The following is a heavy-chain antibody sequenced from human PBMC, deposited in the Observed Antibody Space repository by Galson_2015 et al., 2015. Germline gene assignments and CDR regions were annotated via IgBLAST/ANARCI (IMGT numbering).Heavy chain of an antibody. J-gene: IGHJ6*02. CDR3: ARVSTGGSGSFSYYYGMDV. D-gene: IGHD3-10*01. V-gene: IGHV3-48*02. Sequence: SLRLSCAASGFTFSTYSMNWVRQAPGKGLEWISYISTSGRTIYYADSVKGRFTISRDNAKNSLYLQMNSLRDEDSAVYYCARVSTGGSGSFSYYYGMDVWGQGTTVTVSS. CDR2: ISTSGRTI. CDR1: GFTFSTYS.